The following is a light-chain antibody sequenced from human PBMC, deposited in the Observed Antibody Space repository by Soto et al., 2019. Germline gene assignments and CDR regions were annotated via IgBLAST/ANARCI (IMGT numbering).Light chain of an antibody. CDR3: QHYGRSPQP. CDR1: QSVSSSA. V-gene: IGKV3-20*01. Sequence: EIVLTQSTGTLSLSPGERATLSCRASQSVSSSALACYQQKPAQAPSVLMYGASSRATGIPDRLSGSGSGTDVSRTIRRLEPEDFAVYYCQHYGRSPQPCGRGTWVEIK. CDR2: GAS. J-gene: IGKJ1*01.